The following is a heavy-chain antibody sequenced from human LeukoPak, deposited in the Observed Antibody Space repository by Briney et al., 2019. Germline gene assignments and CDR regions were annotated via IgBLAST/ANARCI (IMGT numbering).Heavy chain of an antibody. V-gene: IGHV3-30-3*01. J-gene: IGHJ6*02. CDR2: ISYDGSHK. Sequence: PGGSLRLSCAASGFTFGGYAMHWVRQAPGKGLEWVAVISYDGSHKYYADSVKGRFTISRDNSKNTLSLQMNSLRAEDTAVYYCARDFIRDPPPLIYYYYGMDVWGQGTTVTVSS. CDR1: GFTFGGYA. CDR3: ARDFIRDPPPLIYYYYGMDV. D-gene: IGHD3-10*01.